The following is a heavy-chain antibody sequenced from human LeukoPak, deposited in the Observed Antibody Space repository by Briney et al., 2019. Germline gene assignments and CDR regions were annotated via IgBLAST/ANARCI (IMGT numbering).Heavy chain of an antibody. Sequence: PSETLSLTCAVYGGSFSGYYWSWTRQPPGKGLEWIGEINHSGSTNYNPPLKSRVTISVDTSKNQFSLKLSSVTAADTAVYYCARSWMHSYGLMDVWGQGTTVTVSS. CDR2: INHSGST. J-gene: IGHJ6*02. V-gene: IGHV4-34*01. D-gene: IGHD5-18*01. CDR1: GGSFSGYY. CDR3: ARSWMHSYGLMDV.